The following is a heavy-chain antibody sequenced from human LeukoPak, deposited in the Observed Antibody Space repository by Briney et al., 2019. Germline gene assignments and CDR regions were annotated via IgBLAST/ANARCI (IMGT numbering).Heavy chain of an antibody. D-gene: IGHD3-22*01. J-gene: IGHJ1*01. V-gene: IGHV1-2*02. CDR3: ARARITMIVGYFQH. Sequence: ASVKVSCKASGYTFTGYYMHWVRQAPGQGLEWMGWINPNSGGTNYAQKFQGRVTMTRDTSISTAYMELSRLRSDDTAVYYCARARITMIVGYFQHWGQGTLVTVSS. CDR1: GYTFTGYY. CDR2: INPNSGGT.